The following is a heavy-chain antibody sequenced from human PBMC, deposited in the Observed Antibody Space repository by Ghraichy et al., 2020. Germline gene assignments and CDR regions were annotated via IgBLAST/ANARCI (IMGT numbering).Heavy chain of an antibody. CDR1: GGSISSYY. CDR2: IYYSGST. J-gene: IGHJ4*02. CDR3: ARGGQDYDSSGPIITGVDY. Sequence: SETLSLTCTVSGGSISSYYWSWIRQPPGKGLEWIGYIYYSGSTNYNPSLKSRVTISVDTSKNQFSLKLSSVTAADTAVYYCARGGQDYDSSGPIITGVDYWGQGTLVTVSS. V-gene: IGHV4-59*01. D-gene: IGHD3-22*01.